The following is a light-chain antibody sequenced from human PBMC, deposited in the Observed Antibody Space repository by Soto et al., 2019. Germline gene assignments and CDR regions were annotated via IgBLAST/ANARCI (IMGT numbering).Light chain of an antibody. CDR3: SSYRSSSTVYV. J-gene: IGLJ1*01. Sequence: QSALTQPASVSGSPGQSITISCTGTSSDVGGYNYVSWYQQHPGEAPKLLIYDVSNRPSGVSNRFSGSKSGNTASLTIAGLEAEDDADYYGSSYRSSSTVYVFGTGTKLTVL. CDR1: SSDVGGYNY. V-gene: IGLV2-14*01. CDR2: DVS.